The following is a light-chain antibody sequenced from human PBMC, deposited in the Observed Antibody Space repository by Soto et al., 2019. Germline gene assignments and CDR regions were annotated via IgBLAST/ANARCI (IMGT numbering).Light chain of an antibody. V-gene: IGLV2-23*02. CDR3: CSYAGSFYV. CDR2: EVS. Sequence: QSALTQPASVYGSPGQSITISCTGTSSDVGSYNLVSWYQQHPGKAPKLMIYEVSKRPSGVSNRFSGSKSGNTASLTISGLQAEDEADYYCCSYAGSFYVFGTGTKATVL. J-gene: IGLJ1*01. CDR1: SSDVGSYNL.